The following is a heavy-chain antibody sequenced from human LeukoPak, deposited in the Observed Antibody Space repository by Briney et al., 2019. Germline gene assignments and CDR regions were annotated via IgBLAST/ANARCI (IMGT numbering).Heavy chain of an antibody. CDR2: IYDSGTT. V-gene: IGHV4-31*03. Sequence: PSETLSLTCTVSGASISNGGYYWSWIRQHPGKGLEWIGYIYDSGTTYYNPALQSRVTISVDTSDNHFSLKLRSLTAADTAVYCCARGGDRRGFDYWGQGTLVTVSS. CDR3: ARGGDRRGFDY. CDR1: GASISNGGYY. J-gene: IGHJ4*02. D-gene: IGHD1-14*01.